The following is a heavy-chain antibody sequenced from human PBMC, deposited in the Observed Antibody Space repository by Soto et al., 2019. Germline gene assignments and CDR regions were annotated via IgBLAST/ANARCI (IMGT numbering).Heavy chain of an antibody. CDR2: IYGDDGE. V-gene: IGHV2-5*02. D-gene: IGHD3-16*01. CDR3: PHSECHDYVWGWYNQAIHV. Sequence: SGPTLVNPTQTLTLTCTFSGFSLSSSGVGVGWIRQPPGKALEWLALIYGDDGERYTPSLKTRLTITKDTSKNQVVLTMTTIDPVETASYYCPHSECHDYVWGWYNQAIHVRGQG. J-gene: IGHJ3*01. CDR1: GFSLSSSGVG.